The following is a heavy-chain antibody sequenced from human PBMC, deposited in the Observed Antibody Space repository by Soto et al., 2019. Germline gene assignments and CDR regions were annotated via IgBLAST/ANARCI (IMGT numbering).Heavy chain of an antibody. J-gene: IGHJ3*02. CDR2: IRSKAYGGTT. CDR3: TRIHDYGAFDI. V-gene: IGHV3-49*03. D-gene: IGHD4-17*01. CDR1: GFTFGDYA. Sequence: GGSLRLSCTASGFTFGDYAMSWFRQAPGKGLEWVGFIRSKAYGGTTEYAASVKGRFTISRDDCKSIAYLQMNSLKTEDTAVYYCTRIHDYGAFDIWGQGTMVTVSS.